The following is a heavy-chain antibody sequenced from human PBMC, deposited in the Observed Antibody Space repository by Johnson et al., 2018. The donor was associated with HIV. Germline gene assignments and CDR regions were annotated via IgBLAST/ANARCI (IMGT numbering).Heavy chain of an antibody. CDR2: IYSDGST. CDR1: GFTVSRDY. CDR3: TRGGGAYCGGDCLRTFDV. D-gene: IGHD2-21*02. J-gene: IGHJ3*01. V-gene: IGHV3-66*01. Sequence: VPLVESGGGLVQPGGSLRLSCAASGFTVSRDYMSWVRQAPGKGLEWVSVIYSDGSTYYADSVKGSFSISRDNSKNTLYLQMNSLTADDTAVYYCTRGGGAYCGGDCLRTFDVWGQGTMVTASS.